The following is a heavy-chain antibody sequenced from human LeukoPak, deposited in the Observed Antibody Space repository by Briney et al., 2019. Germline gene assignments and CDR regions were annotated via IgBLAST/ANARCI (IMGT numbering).Heavy chain of an antibody. CDR1: GGFFSGYY. D-gene: IGHD6-6*01. CDR3: AREYSSSIGAFDI. CDR2: INHSGST. V-gene: IGHV4-34*01. J-gene: IGHJ3*02. Sequence: SETLSLTCAVYGGFFSGYYWSWIRQPPGKGLEWIGEINHSGSTNYNPSLKSRVTISVDTSKNQFSLKLSSVTAADTAVYYCAREYSSSIGAFDIWGQGTMVTVSS.